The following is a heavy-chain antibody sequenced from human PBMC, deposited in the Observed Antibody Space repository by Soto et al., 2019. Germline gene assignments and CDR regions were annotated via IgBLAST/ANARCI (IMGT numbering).Heavy chain of an antibody. CDR2: ISGSGGST. V-gene: IGHV3-23*01. D-gene: IGHD3-16*01. J-gene: IGHJ4*02. CDR3: AKRIPGLGVPPFDY. CDR1: GFTFSSYA. Sequence: EVQLLESGGGLVQPGGSLRLSCAASGFTFSSYAMSWVRQAPGKGLEWVSAISGSGGSTYYADSVKGRFTISTDNTKNTLYLQMNSLRAEDTALYYCAKRIPGLGVPPFDYWGQGTLVTVSS.